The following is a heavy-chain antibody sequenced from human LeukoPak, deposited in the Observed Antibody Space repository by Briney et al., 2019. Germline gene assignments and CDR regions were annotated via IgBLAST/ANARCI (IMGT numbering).Heavy chain of an antibody. J-gene: IGHJ6*02. D-gene: IGHD4-11*01. CDR2: FDPEDGET. CDR1: GYIFTTYA. V-gene: IGHV1-24*01. CDR3: ATGSGNYGYYGMDV. Sequence: ASVKVSCKASGYIFTTYAMHWVRQAPGQGLEWMGGFDPEDGETIYAQKFQGRVTMTEDTSTDTAYMELSSLRSEDTAVYYCATGSGNYGYYGMDVWGQGTTVTVSS.